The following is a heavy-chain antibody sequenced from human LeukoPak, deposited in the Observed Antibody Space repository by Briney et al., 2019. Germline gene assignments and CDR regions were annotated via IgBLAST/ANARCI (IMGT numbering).Heavy chain of an antibody. CDR3: SRPHDYDFWSGYPNNWFDP. CDR1: GYTFTSYG. V-gene: IGHV1-18*01. D-gene: IGHD3-3*01. CDR2: ISAYNGNT. Sequence: ASVKVSCKASGYTFTSYGTRWVRQAPGQGLEWMGWISAYNGNTNYAQKHQGRVTMTTDTSTSTAYMELRSLRSDNAAVYYCSRPHDYDFWSGYPNNWFDPWGQGTLVTVSS. J-gene: IGHJ5*02.